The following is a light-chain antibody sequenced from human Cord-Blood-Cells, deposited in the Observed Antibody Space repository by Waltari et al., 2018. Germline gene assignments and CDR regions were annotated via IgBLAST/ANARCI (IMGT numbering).Light chain of an antibody. Sequence: DIQMTQHPSSLSASVGDRVTITSRASQSISSYLNWYQQKPGKAPKLLIYAASSLQSGVPSRFSGSGSGTDFTLTISSLQPEDFATYYCQQSYSTPIFTFGPGTKVDIK. J-gene: IGKJ3*01. V-gene: IGKV1-39*01. CDR3: QQSYSTPIFT. CDR1: QSISSY. CDR2: AAS.